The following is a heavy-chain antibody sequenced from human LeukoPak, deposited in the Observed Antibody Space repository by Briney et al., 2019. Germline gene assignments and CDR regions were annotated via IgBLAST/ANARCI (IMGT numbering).Heavy chain of an antibody. D-gene: IGHD1-26*01. CDR2: ISGSGDNT. J-gene: IGHJ4*02. Sequence: QPGGSLRLSCAASGFIFSTYAITWVRQAPGKGLEWVSAISGSGDNTYYADSVKGRFTISRDNSKNTLYLQMNSLRAEDTAVYYCARGGWRRLDYWGQGTLVTVSS. CDR3: ARGGWRRLDY. CDR1: GFIFSTYA. V-gene: IGHV3-23*01.